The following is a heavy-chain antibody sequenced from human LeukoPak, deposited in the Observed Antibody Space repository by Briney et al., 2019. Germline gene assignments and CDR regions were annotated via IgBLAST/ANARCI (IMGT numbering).Heavy chain of an antibody. CDR1: GGPFSGYY. CDR2: INHSGST. Sequence: SETLSLICGVYGGPFSGYYWSWIRQPPGKGLVGLGEINHSGSTNHNPSLKSRVTLSLDTSRDQFSLKLSSMTAADTAVYYCARCWRWLQWGRGSAFDYWGRGTLVTVSS. CDR3: ARCWRWLQWGRGSAFDY. J-gene: IGHJ4*02. V-gene: IGHV4-34*01. D-gene: IGHD5-24*01.